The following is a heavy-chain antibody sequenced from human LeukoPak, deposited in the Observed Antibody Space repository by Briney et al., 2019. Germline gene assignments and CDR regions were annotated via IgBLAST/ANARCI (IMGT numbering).Heavy chain of an antibody. J-gene: IGHJ4*02. D-gene: IGHD6-19*01. CDR3: AKSYSSGWYGGDY. V-gene: IGHV3-30*18. CDR2: ISYDGSNK. CDR1: RFTFSSYG. Sequence: PGGSLRLSCAASRFTFSSYGMHWVRQAPGKGLEWVAVISYDGSNKYYADSVKGRFTISRDNSKNTLYLQMNSLRAEDTAVYYCAKSYSSGWYGGDYWGQGTLVTVSS.